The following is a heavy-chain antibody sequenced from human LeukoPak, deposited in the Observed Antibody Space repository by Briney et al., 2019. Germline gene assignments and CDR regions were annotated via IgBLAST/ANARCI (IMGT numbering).Heavy chain of an antibody. J-gene: IGHJ4*02. D-gene: IGHD2-15*01. CDR3: ARGRPFRSGGSCYSV. CDR2: LYSGGST. V-gene: IGHV3-66*01. Sequence: GGSLRLSCAASGFTVSGNYMSWVRQAPGKGLEGVSVLYSGGSTYYADSVKGRFTISRDNSKKTLYLQMNSLRAEDTAVYYCARGRPFRSGGSCYSVWGQGTLVTVSS. CDR1: GFTVSGNY.